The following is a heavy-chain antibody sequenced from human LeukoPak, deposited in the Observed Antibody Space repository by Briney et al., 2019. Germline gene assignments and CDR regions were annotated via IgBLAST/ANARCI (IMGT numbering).Heavy chain of an antibody. V-gene: IGHV1-18*01. CDR2: ISAYNGNT. J-gene: IGHJ3*02. Sequence: ASVKVSCKASGYTFTSYGIIWVRQAPGQGLEWMGWISAYNGNTNYAQKLQGRVTMTTDTSTSTAYMELRSLRSDDTAVYYCARDVTMVRGVIITAPGKDAFDIWGQGTMVTVSS. CDR1: GYTFTSYG. D-gene: IGHD3-10*01. CDR3: ARDVTMVRGVIITAPGKDAFDI.